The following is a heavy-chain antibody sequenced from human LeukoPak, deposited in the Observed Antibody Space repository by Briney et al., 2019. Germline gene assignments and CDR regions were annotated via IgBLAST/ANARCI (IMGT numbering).Heavy chain of an antibody. CDR3: AKTETYCSGGSCSEVLDY. CDR1: GFTFSSYG. V-gene: IGHV3-30*18. Sequence: GGSLRLSCAASGFTFSSYGMHWVRQAPGKGLEWVAVISYDGSNKYYADSVKGRFTISRDNSKNTLYLQMNSLRAEDTAVYYCAKTETYCSGGSCSEVLDYWGQGSLVTVSS. CDR2: ISYDGSNK. J-gene: IGHJ4*02. D-gene: IGHD2-15*01.